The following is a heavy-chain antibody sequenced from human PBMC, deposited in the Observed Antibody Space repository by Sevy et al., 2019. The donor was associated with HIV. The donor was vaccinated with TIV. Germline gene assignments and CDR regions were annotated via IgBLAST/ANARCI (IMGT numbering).Heavy chain of an antibody. CDR2: ISAYNGNT. J-gene: IGHJ6*02. CDR3: AREIGDLWGVYYYYGMDV. CDR1: GCTFTSYG. Sequence: ASVKVSCKASGCTFTSYGISWVRQAPGQGLEWMGWISAYNGNTNYALKLQGRVTMTTDTSTSTAYMELRSLRSDDTAVYYCAREIGDLWGVYYYYGMDVWGHGTTVTVSS. D-gene: IGHD2-21*01. V-gene: IGHV1-18*01.